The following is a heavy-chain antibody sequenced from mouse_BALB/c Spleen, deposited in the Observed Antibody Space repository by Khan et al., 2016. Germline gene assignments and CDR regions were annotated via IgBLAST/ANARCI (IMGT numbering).Heavy chain of an antibody. J-gene: IGHJ4*01. CDR1: GFDFSRYW. D-gene: IGHD1-2*01. V-gene: IGHV4-1*02. CDR3: ARQGSTRLGYAIDY. CDR2: INPDSSTI. Sequence: EVKLLESGGGLVQPGGSLKLSCAASGFDFSRYWMSWVRQAPGKGLEWIGEINPDSSTINYTPSLKDKFIISRDNAKNTLYLQMSKVRSEDTALYYCARQGSTRLGYAIDYWGQGTSVTVSS.